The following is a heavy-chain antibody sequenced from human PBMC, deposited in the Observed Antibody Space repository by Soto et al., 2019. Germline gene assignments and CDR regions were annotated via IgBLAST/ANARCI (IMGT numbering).Heavy chain of an antibody. CDR3: ARESGYSYGSPFSYFDY. CDR1: GFTFSSYA. Sequence: QVQLVESGGGVVQPGRSLRLSCAASGFTFSSYAMHWVRQAPGKGLEWVAVISYDGSNKYYADSVKGRFTISRDNSKNTLYLQMNSLRAEDTAVYYCARESGYSYGSPFSYFDYWGQGTLVTVSS. CDR2: ISYDGSNK. D-gene: IGHD5-18*01. J-gene: IGHJ4*02. V-gene: IGHV3-30-3*01.